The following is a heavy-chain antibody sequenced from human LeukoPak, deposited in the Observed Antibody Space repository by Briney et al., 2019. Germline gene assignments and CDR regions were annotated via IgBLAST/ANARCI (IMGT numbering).Heavy chain of an antibody. J-gene: IGHJ4*02. CDR1: GFTFSTYS. D-gene: IGHD3-10*01. Sequence: GGSLRLSCATSGFTFSTYSMNWVRQAPGKGLEWVSSISSSSSYIYYADSVRGRFTISRGNSKNTLNLQMNSLRAEDTAVYYCVKDRTGTYTLDYWGQGTLVTVSS. CDR2: ISSSSSYI. CDR3: VKDRTGTYTLDY. V-gene: IGHV3-21*01.